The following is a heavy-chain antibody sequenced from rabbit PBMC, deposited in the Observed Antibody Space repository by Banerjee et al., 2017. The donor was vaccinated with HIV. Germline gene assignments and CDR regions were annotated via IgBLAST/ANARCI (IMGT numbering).Heavy chain of an antibody. V-gene: IGHV1S40*01. D-gene: IGHD6-1*01. CDR2: IDTSYGNT. Sequence: QSLEESGGDLVKPGASLTLTCKASGFSFSSGYDMCWVRQAPGKGLEWIACIDTSYGNTAYASWAKGRFTISKTSSTTVTLQMTSLTAADTATYFCARSHAGDDGYGWSYGMDLWGPGTLSPS. CDR3: ARSHAGDDGYGWSYGMDL. J-gene: IGHJ6*01. CDR1: GFSFSSGYD.